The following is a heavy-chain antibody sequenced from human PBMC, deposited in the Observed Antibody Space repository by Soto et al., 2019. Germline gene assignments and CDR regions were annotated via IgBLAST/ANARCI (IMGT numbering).Heavy chain of an antibody. CDR2: IFYDGSRK. J-gene: IGHJ5*02. CDR1: GFTFSRSG. CDR3: ATKEMPGKNWFDP. V-gene: IGHV3-33*01. D-gene: IGHD2-2*01. Sequence: PGGSLRLSCAASGFTFSRSGMHWVRQAPGKGLEWVAVIFYDGSRKEYAASLRGRFTISRDNSKNMLYLQLNSLRAADTAVYYWATKEMPGKNWFDPWGQETLVTFSS.